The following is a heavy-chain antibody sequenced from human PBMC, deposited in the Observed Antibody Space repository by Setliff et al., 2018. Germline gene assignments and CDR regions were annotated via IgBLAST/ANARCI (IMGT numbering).Heavy chain of an antibody. V-gene: IGHV4-39*07. CDR3: ATDGPVLNGDYIS. D-gene: IGHD3-10*01. CDR2: IYQNGIT. J-gene: IGHJ5*02. Sequence: SETLSLTCSVSGASISTTYYYWDWIRQSPEKGLEWIGTIYQNGITYYNPSVKSRVTISVDKSKNQFSLSLRSVTAADTAVYYCATDGPVLNGDYISWGQGTLDTVSS. CDR1: GASISTTYYY.